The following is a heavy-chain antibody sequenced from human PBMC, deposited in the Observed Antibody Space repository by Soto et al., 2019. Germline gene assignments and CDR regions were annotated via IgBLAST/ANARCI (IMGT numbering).Heavy chain of an antibody. V-gene: IGHV3-23*01. D-gene: IGHD1-1*01. Sequence: EVQLLESGGGLARPGGSLRLSCVASGFIFSDYAMTWIRQAPGKGLEWVATISASGGNIEYTDSLKGRFTISRDNSKKTCYLHINGLTADATAVHYCATLAGGLRYFDLWGRGTLVTVA. CDR2: ISASGGNI. CDR1: GFIFSDYA. CDR3: ATLAGGLRYFDL. J-gene: IGHJ2*01.